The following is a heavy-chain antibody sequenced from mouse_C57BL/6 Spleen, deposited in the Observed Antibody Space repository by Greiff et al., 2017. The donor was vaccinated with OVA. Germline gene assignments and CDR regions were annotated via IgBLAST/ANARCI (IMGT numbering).Heavy chain of an antibody. Sequence: QVQLQQSGAELVKPGASVKISCKASGYAFSSYWMNWVKQRPGKGLEWIGQIYPGDGDTNYNGKFKGKATLTADKSSSTAYMQLSSLTFEDSAVYFCARGGLNWEGSDYWGQGTTLTVSS. J-gene: IGHJ2*01. CDR3: ARGGLNWEGSDY. CDR2: IYPGDGDT. D-gene: IGHD4-1*01. CDR1: GYAFSSYW. V-gene: IGHV1-80*01.